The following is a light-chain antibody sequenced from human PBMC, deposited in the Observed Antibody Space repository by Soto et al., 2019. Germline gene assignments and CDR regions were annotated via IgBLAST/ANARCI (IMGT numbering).Light chain of an antibody. CDR3: QQRTNWLT. J-gene: IGKJ3*01. CDR1: QNVSTY. Sequence: EIVLTQSPATLSLSPGERVTLSCRASQNVSTYLAWYQQKPGQAPRLLIYDASDRATGIPARFSGSGSGTDFTLTISSLEPEDFAVYYCQQRTNWLTFGPGTKVHIK. CDR2: DAS. V-gene: IGKV3-11*01.